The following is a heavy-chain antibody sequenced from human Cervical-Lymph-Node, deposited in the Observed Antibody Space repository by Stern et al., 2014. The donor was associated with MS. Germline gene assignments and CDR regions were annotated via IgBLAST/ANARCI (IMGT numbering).Heavy chain of an antibody. CDR2: IKEDGSET. Sequence: VQLVESGGGLVQPGGSLRLSCGASGFIFSSHWMSWVRQAPGKGLEWVANIKEDGSETYYVDSVKGRFTISRDNAKNSLFLQMNSLRAEDTAVYYCATVFGVVIKSFDYWGQGTLVTVSS. V-gene: IGHV3-7*01. CDR3: ATVFGVVIKSFDY. CDR1: GFIFSSHW. J-gene: IGHJ4*02. D-gene: IGHD3-3*01.